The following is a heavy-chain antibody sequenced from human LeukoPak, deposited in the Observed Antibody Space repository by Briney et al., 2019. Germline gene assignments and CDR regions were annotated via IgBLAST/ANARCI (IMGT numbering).Heavy chain of an antibody. CDR3: ARMSDILTGHYPQWFGP. CDR1: GYXFTGYY. J-gene: IGHJ5*02. V-gene: IGHV1-2*02. CDR2: INPNSGGT. Sequence: ASVKVSCKASGYXFTGYYMHWVRQAPGQGLEWMGWINPNSGGTSYAQKFQGRVTMTRDTSVSTAYMELSRLRSDDTAVYYCARMSDILTGHYPQWFGPWGQGTLVTVSS. D-gene: IGHD3-9*01.